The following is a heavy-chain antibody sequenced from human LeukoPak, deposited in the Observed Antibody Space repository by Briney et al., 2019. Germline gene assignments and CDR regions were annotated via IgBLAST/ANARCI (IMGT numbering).Heavy chain of an antibody. Sequence: SETLSLTCTVSGGSISSSSYYWGWIRQPPGKGLEWIGSIYYSGSTYYNPSLKSRVTISVDTSKNQFSLKLSSVTAADTAVYYCARRYYYDSSGYYYGYYFDYWGQGTLVTVSS. CDR1: GGSISSSSYY. CDR2: IYYSGST. V-gene: IGHV4-39*01. CDR3: ARRYYYDSSGYYYGYYFDY. D-gene: IGHD3-22*01. J-gene: IGHJ4*02.